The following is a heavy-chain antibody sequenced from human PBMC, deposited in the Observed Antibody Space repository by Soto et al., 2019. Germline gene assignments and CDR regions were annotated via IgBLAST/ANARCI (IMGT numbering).Heavy chain of an antibody. Sequence: SETLSLTCTVSGGSISSYYWRWIRQPPGKGLEWIGYIYYSGSTNYNPSLTSRVAISVDTSENKFSLKWGSGTAADTAVEYCARSGRSMNQYYYDWSGYYYLFDPWGQGTLVTVSS. V-gene: IGHV4-59*01. CDR3: ARSGRSMNQYYYDWSGYYYLFDP. CDR1: GGSISSYY. J-gene: IGHJ5*02. CDR2: IYYSGST. D-gene: IGHD3-22*01.